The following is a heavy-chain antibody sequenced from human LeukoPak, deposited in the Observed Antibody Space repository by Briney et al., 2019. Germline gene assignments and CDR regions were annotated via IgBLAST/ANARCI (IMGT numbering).Heavy chain of an antibody. Sequence: SETLSLTCTVSGGSISSYYWSWIRQPPGKGLEWIGYIYYSGSTNYNPSLKSRVTISVDTSKNQFSLKLSSVTAADTAVYYCAREGTSLRDGYNGWDYWGQGTLVTVSP. J-gene: IGHJ4*02. CDR3: AREGTSLRDGYNGWDY. V-gene: IGHV4-59*01. D-gene: IGHD5-24*01. CDR1: GGSISSYY. CDR2: IYYSGST.